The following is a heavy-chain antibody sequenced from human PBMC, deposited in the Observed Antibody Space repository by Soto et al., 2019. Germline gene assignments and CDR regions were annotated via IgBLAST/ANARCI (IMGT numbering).Heavy chain of an antibody. CDR3: ARVPFYGGNANY. V-gene: IGHV4-31*03. CDR1: GGSISSGGYY. D-gene: IGHD4-17*01. J-gene: IGHJ4*02. CDR2: IYYSGST. Sequence: SETLSLTCTVSGGSISSGGYYWSWIRQHPGKGLEWIGYIYYSGSTYYNPSLKSRATISVDTSKNQYSLKLSSVTAADTAVYYCARVPFYGGNANYWGQGTLVTVSS.